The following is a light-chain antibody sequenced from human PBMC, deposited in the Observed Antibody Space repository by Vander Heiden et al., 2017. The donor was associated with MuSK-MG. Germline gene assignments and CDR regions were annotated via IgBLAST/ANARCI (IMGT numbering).Light chain of an antibody. J-gene: IGLJ3*02. V-gene: IGLV3-19*01. CDR3: NSRDSSGNQGV. Sequence: SSELTQDPAVSVALGQTVRISCQGDSLRSYYASWYQQKPGQAPVLVSYGKNNRPSGIPDRFSGSSSGNTASLTITGAQAEDEADYYCNSRDSSGNQGVFGGGTKLTVL. CDR2: GKN. CDR1: SLRSYY.